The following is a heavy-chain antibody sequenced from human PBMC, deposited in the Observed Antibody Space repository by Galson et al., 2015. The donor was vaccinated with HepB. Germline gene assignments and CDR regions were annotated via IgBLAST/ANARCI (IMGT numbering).Heavy chain of an antibody. CDR3: TRVRIHCSSTSCYTFYYGMDV. V-gene: IGHV3-49*03. Sequence: SLRLSCAASGFTFGDYAMSWFRQAPGKGLEWVGFIRSKAYGGTTEYAASVKGRFTISRDDSKSIAYLQMNSLKTEDTAVYYCTRVRIHCSSTSCYTFYYGMDVWGQGTTVTVSS. D-gene: IGHD2-2*02. J-gene: IGHJ6*02. CDR2: IRSKAYGGTT. CDR1: GFTFGDYA.